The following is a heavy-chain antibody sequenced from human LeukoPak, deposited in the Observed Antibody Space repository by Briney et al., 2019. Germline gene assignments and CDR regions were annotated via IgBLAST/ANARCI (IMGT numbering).Heavy chain of an antibody. J-gene: IGHJ4*02. D-gene: IGHD3-22*01. Sequence: ASVKVSCKASGYTFTSYGISWVRQAPGQGLEWMGWISAYNGNTNYAQKLQGRVTMTTDTSTSTAYMELRSLRSDDTAVYYCASQYHDSSGHYFDYWGQGTLVTVSS. V-gene: IGHV1-18*01. CDR3: ASQYHDSSGHYFDY. CDR1: GYTFTSYG. CDR2: ISAYNGNT.